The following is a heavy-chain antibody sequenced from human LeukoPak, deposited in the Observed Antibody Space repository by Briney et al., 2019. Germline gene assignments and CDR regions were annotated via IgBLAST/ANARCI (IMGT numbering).Heavy chain of an antibody. D-gene: IGHD3-22*01. CDR1: GFTFSSYS. CDR2: ISSSSSYI. V-gene: IGHV3-21*01. CDR3: ARTLGYYDSSGSFDY. Sequence: GGSLRLSCAASGFTFSSYSMNWVRQAPGMGLEWVSSISSSSSYIYYADSVKGRFTISRDNAKNSLYLQMNSLRAEDTAVYYCARTLGYYDSSGSFDYWGQGTLVTVSS. J-gene: IGHJ4*02.